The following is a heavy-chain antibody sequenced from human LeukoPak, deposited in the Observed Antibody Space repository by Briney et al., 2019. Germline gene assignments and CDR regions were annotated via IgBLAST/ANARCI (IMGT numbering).Heavy chain of an antibody. V-gene: IGHV3-74*01. Sequence: GGSLRLSCAASGFXFSNYWIDWVRQAPGKGLGWVSRINSDGSSTSYADSVKGRFTISRDNAKNTLYLQMNSLRAEDTAVYYCARDGYCSSTSCYYFDYWGQGTLVTVSS. J-gene: IGHJ4*02. CDR1: GFXFSNYW. D-gene: IGHD2-2*01. CDR2: INSDGSST. CDR3: ARDGYCSSTSCYYFDY.